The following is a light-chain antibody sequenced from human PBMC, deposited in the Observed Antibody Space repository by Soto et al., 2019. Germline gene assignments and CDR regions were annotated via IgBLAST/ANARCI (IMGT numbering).Light chain of an antibody. CDR1: QSVSGN. Sequence: EIVLTQSPGTLSLSPGERATLSCRASQSVSGNLAWYQQNPGQAPRLLIYGASTRATGIPARFSGSGSGTEFTLTISSLQSEDFAVYYCQQYNNWPRTFGQGTKVDIK. CDR3: QQYNNWPRT. CDR2: GAS. J-gene: IGKJ1*01. V-gene: IGKV3-15*01.